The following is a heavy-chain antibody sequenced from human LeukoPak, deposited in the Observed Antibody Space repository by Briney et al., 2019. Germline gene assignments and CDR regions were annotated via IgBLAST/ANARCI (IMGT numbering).Heavy chain of an antibody. Sequence: GGSLRLSCAASGFTFSSNWMHWVRQGPGKGLVWVSRINPDGSRTDYAESVKGRFTISRDNAKNTLSLEMNSLGDEDTAVYYCSRDFNGRNDFWGEGTLVTVSS. CDR2: INPDGSRT. CDR1: GFTFSSNW. CDR3: SRDFNGRNDF. V-gene: IGHV3-74*01. D-gene: IGHD1-14*01. J-gene: IGHJ4*02.